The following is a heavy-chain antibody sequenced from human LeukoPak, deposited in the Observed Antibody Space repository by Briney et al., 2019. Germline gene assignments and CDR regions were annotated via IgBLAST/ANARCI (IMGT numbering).Heavy chain of an antibody. Sequence: PGGSLRLSCAASGFTFDDYAMHWVRQAPGKGPEWVSGISWNSGSIGYADSVKGRFTISRDNAKNPLYLQMNSLRAEDTALYYCAKGPTIAVAADWYFDLWGRGTLVTVSP. CDR1: GFTFDDYA. CDR3: AKGPTIAVAADWYFDL. CDR2: ISWNSGSI. J-gene: IGHJ2*01. D-gene: IGHD6-19*01. V-gene: IGHV3-9*01.